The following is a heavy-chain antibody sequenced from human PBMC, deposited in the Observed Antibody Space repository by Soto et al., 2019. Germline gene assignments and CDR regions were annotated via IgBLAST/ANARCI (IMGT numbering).Heavy chain of an antibody. Sequence: QLQLQESGPGLVKPSETLSLTCTVSGGSISSSSYYWGWIRQPPGKGLVWIGSIYYSASTYYNPSLKSRAIIYEDASKNQFALKLSSVTAADTAVYYCARRLYYDSSGFEGGGMDVWGQGTTVTVSS. V-gene: IGHV4-39*01. CDR3: ARRLYYDSSGFEGGGMDV. D-gene: IGHD3-22*01. CDR1: GGSISSSSYY. J-gene: IGHJ6*02. CDR2: IYYSAST.